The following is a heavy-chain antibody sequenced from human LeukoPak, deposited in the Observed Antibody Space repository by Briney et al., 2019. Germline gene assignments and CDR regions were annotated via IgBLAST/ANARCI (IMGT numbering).Heavy chain of an antibody. V-gene: IGHV3-23*01. CDR1: GFTFSSYA. D-gene: IGHD5-18*01. Sequence: GGSLRLSCAASGFTFSSYAMSWVRQAPGKGLEWVSAFSGSGGNTYYADSVKGRFTISRDISRNTLYLQMNSLRAKDTAVYYCAKDVQLWLYYGMYVWGQGTTVTVSS. J-gene: IGHJ6*02. CDR2: FSGSGGNT. CDR3: AKDVQLWLYYGMYV.